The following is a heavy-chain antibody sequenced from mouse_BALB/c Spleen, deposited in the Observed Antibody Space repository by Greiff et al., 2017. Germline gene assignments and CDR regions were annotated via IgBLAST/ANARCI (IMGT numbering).Heavy chain of an antibody. Sequence: QVQLKESGAELVRPGTSVKISCKASGYTFANYWLGWVKQRPGHGLEWIGDIYPGGGYTNYNQKFKGKATLTVDKSSITAYMQLSSLTSEDSAVYYCARWIYHYYGSSRYYFDYWGQGTTLTVSS. D-gene: IGHD1-1*01. CDR2: IYPGGGYT. CDR1: GYTFANYW. V-gene: IGHV1-63*01. J-gene: IGHJ2*01. CDR3: ARWIYHYYGSSRYYFDY.